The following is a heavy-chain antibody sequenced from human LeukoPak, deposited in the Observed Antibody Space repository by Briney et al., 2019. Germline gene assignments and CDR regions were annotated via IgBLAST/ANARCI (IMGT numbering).Heavy chain of an antibody. D-gene: IGHD5-18*01. J-gene: IGHJ4*02. CDR1: GFTFSSYG. V-gene: IGHV3-30*18. CDR3: AKDRTRGDQAWIQLWSPFGY. CDR2: ISYDGSNK. Sequence: QTGGSLRLSCAASGFTFSSYGMHWVRQAPGKGLEWVAVISYDGSNKYYADSVKGRFTISRDNSKNTLYLQMNSLRAEDTAVYYCAKDRTRGDQAWIQLWSPFGYWGQGTLVTVSS.